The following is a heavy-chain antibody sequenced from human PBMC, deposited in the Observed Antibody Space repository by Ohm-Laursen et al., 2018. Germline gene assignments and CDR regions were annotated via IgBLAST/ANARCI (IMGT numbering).Heavy chain of an antibody. CDR2: IYYSGST. J-gene: IGHJ4*02. CDR1: GGSISSYY. CDR3: ARWDRGDDDDSSGPFDY. V-gene: IGHV4-59*08. Sequence: SDTLSLTCTVSGGSISSYYWSWIRQPPGKGLEWIGYIYYSGSTNYNPSLKSRVTISVDTSKNQFSLKLSSVTAADTAVYYCARWDRGDDDDSSGPFDYWGQGTLVTVSS. D-gene: IGHD3-22*01.